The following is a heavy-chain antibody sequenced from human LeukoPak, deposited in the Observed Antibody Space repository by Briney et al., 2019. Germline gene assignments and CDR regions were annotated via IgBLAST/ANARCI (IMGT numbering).Heavy chain of an antibody. D-gene: IGHD2-2*01. V-gene: IGHV3-23*01. J-gene: IGHJ4*02. CDR2: ISGRGETT. Sequence: GGSLRLSCAASGFNFRGQAMSWVRQGPGKGLEWVAGISGRGETTYYADSVQGRFNISRDNSKNTLFLQVNSLRAEDTAVYYCANRGRYYFDYWGQGTLVTVSS. CDR1: GFNFRGQA. CDR3: ANRGRYYFDY.